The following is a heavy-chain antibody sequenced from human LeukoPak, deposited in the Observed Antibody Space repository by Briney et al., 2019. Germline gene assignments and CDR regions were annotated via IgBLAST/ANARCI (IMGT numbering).Heavy chain of an antibody. CDR2: IHNSGTT. V-gene: IGHV4-34*01. D-gene: IGHD3-10*01. CDR1: GGPFSGYF. CDR3: ARRYYYNLGSFPFDF. J-gene: IGHJ4*02. Sequence: SETPSLTCAVSGGPFSGYFWSWIRQSSGKGLEWIGGIHNSGTTNYNPSLNSRVTISEDTSKNQFYLNLSSVTAADTAVYYCARRYYYNLGSFPFDFWGQGTLVTVSS.